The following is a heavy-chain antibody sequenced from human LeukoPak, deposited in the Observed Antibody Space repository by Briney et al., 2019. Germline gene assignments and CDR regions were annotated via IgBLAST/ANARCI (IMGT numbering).Heavy chain of an antibody. V-gene: IGHV3-48*03. J-gene: IGHJ6*04. D-gene: IGHD3-10*02. CDR3: AELGITMIGGV. CDR2: ISSSGSTI. Sequence: GGSLRLSCAASGFTFSCYEMNWVRQAPGKGLEWVSYISSSGSTIYYADSVKGRFTISRDNAKNSLYLQMNSLRAEDTAVYYCAELGITMIGGVWGKGTTVTISP. CDR1: GFTFSCYE.